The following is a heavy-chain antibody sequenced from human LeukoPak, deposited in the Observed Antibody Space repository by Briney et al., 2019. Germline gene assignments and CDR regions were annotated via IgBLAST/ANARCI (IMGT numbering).Heavy chain of an antibody. V-gene: IGHV1-18*01. CDR3: ARDPEYSGSYGEAFDI. Sequence: ASVKVSCKASGYTFTSYGISWVRQAPGQGLEWMGWISAYNGNTNYAQKLQGRVTMTTDTSTSTAYMELRSLRSDDTAVYYCARDPEYSGSYGEAFDIWGQGTMVTVSS. D-gene: IGHD1-26*01. CDR1: GYTFTSYG. J-gene: IGHJ3*02. CDR2: ISAYNGNT.